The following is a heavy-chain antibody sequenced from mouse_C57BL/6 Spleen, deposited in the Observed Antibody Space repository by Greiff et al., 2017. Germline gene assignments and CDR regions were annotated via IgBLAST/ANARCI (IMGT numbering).Heavy chain of an antibody. Sequence: QVQLQQPGAELVKPGASVKLSCKASGYTFTSYWMHWVKQRPGQGLEWIGMIHPNSGSTNYNEKFKSKATLTVDKSSSTAYMQLSSLTSEDAAGYYCSRSSANYSMDYWGQGTSVTVSS. CDR2: IHPNSGST. V-gene: IGHV1-64*01. CDR3: SRSSANYSMDY. J-gene: IGHJ4*01. CDR1: GYTFTSYW.